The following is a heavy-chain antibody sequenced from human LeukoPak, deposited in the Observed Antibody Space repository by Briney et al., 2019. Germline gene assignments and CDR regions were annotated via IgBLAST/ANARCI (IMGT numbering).Heavy chain of an antibody. CDR1: GFTFRTHW. CDR2: MNGDGSST. Sequence: GGSLRLSCAAPGFTFRTHWMHWVRQAPGKGLVWVSRMNGDGSSTKYADSVKGRFTISRDNARNTLYLQMNSLRAEDTAVYYCAKESDYYGSGSYFGYWGQGTLVTVSS. J-gene: IGHJ4*02. CDR3: AKESDYYGSGSYFGY. V-gene: IGHV3-74*01. D-gene: IGHD3-10*01.